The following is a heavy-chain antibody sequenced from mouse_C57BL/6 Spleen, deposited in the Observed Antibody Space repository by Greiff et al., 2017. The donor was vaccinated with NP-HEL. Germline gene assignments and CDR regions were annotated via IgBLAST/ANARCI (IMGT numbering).Heavy chain of an antibody. CDR2: INYDGSST. CDR3: ARDGGDAMDY. V-gene: IGHV5-16*01. J-gene: IGHJ4*01. Sequence: EVMLVESEGGLVQPGSSMKLSCTASGFTFSDYYMAWVRQVPEKGLEWVANINYDGSSTYYLDSLKSRFIISRDNAKNILYLQMSSLKSEDTATYYCARDGGDAMDYWGQGTSVTVSS. CDR1: GFTFSDYY.